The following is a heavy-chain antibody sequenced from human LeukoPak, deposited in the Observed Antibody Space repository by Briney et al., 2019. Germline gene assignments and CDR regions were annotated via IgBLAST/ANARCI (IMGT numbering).Heavy chain of an antibody. V-gene: IGHV4-30-4*07. CDR3: ARVNSAVGATPGRYYFDY. D-gene: IGHD1-26*01. J-gene: IGHJ4*02. CDR1: GDSISRGGFS. Sequence: SETLSLTCAVSGDSISRGGFSWSWIRQPPGKGLDWIGHIYYSGSTYYSPSLKSRLTISVDTSKNQFSLQLNSVTPEDTAVYYCARVNSAVGATPGRYYFDYWGQGTLVTVSS. CDR2: IYYSGST.